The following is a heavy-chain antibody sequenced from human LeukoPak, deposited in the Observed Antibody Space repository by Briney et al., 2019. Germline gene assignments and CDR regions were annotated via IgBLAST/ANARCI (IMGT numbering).Heavy chain of an antibody. Sequence: GGSLRLSCAASGFSFNNYGMTWVRRAPGRGLEWVSTISSDGRNPHYADSVRGWFTISRDNYKNTLYLQLNGLSADDTGLYYCAKDVGGAMFDYWGQGTLVTVSS. CDR2: ISSDGRNP. V-gene: IGHV3-23*01. J-gene: IGHJ4*02. D-gene: IGHD3-16*01. CDR1: GFSFNNYG. CDR3: AKDVGGAMFDY.